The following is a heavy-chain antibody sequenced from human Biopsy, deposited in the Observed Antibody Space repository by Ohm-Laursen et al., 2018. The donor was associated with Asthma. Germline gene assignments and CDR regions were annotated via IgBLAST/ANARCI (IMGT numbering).Heavy chain of an antibody. CDR1: SGSGGYMRSGHYY. V-gene: IGHV4-39*01. CDR2: IYYSGTT. Sequence: SETLSLTCSLSSGSGGYMRSGHYYWGWIRQPPGKRLEWIGSIYYSGTTYYNPSLETRVTVSADTSKNQFSLNLTSVTAADTAVYYCARGSSSWHHGPFHYYYGLDVWGQGTTATVSS. CDR3: ARGSSSWHHGPFHYYYGLDV. J-gene: IGHJ6*02. D-gene: IGHD6-13*01.